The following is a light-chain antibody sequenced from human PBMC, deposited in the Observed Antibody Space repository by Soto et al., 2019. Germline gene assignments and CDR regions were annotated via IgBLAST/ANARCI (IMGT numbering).Light chain of an antibody. CDR3: SSYTSSGTYV. J-gene: IGLJ1*01. Sequence: QSALTQPASVSGSPGQSITISCTGTSSDVGGYEFVSWYQQHPDNAPKLIIYDVSDRPSGESSRFSGSKSANTASLTISGLQAEDEADSYCSSYTSSGTYVSGTGTKVTVL. CDR1: SSDVGGYEF. V-gene: IGLV2-14*01. CDR2: DVS.